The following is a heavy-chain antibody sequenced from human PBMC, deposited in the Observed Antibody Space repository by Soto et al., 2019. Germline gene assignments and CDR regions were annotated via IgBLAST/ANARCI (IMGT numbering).Heavy chain of an antibody. CDR3: ANFGWYNPYYYGMDV. V-gene: IGHV1-69*13. CDR2: IIPIFGTA. Sequence: ASVKVSCKASGGTFSSYAISWVRQAPGQGLEWMGGIIPIFGTANYAQKFQGRVTITADESTSTAYMELSSLRSEDTAVYYCANFGWYNPYYYGMDVWGQGTTVTV. J-gene: IGHJ6*02. D-gene: IGHD6-19*01. CDR1: GGTFSSYA.